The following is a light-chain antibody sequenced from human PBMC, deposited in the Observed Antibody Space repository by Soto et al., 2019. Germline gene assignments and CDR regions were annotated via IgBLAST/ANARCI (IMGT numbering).Light chain of an antibody. V-gene: IGLV2-14*01. CDR2: EVS. CDR3: CSYTSSSSFD. CDR1: SSDVGVYNY. Sequence: QSVLTQPASVSGSPGQSISMSCTGTSSDVGVYNYVSWYQQHPGKDPKLMIYEVSNRPSGVYNRFSGSKSGNTASLTISGLQAEDEADYYGCSYTSSSSFDLGPGTKVTV. J-gene: IGLJ1*01.